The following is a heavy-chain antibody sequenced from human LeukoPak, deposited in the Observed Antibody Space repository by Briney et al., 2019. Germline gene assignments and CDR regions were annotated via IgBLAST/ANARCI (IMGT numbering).Heavy chain of an antibody. D-gene: IGHD3-10*01. CDR2: IYYSGST. Sequence: SETLSLTCTVSGGSISSSSYYWGWIRQPPGKGLEWIGSIYYSGSTYYNPSLRSRVTISVDTSKNQFSLKLSSVTAADTAVYYCARHRRITMVRGVWDPWGQGTLVTVSS. CDR3: ARHRRITMVRGVWDP. J-gene: IGHJ5*02. V-gene: IGHV4-39*01. CDR1: GGSISSSSYY.